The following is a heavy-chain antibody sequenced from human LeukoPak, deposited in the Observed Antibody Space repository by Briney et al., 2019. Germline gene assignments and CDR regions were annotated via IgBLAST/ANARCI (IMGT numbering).Heavy chain of an antibody. D-gene: IGHD1-26*01. CDR1: GGSISSSSYY. J-gene: IGHJ3*02. CDR2: IYYSGST. V-gene: IGHV4-39*07. CDR3: ARDEAGSGSYSTAHAFDI. Sequence: SETLSLTCTVSGGSISSSSYYWGWIRQPPGKGLEWIGSIYYSGSTYYNPSLKSRVTISVDTSKNQFSLKLSSVTAADTAVYYCARDEAGSGSYSTAHAFDIWGQGTMVTVSS.